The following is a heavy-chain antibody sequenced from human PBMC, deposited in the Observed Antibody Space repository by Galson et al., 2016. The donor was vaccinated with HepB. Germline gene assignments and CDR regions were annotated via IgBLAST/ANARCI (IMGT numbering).Heavy chain of an antibody. CDR1: GFIVSSHY. Sequence: SLRLSCAGSGFIVSSHYMNWVRQPPGKGLEWVAIIYSGGATYYADSVKGRFTISRDNPKNTLYLQMNSLRAEDTAVHYCARDPGRIAAAGHFDSWGQGTLVTVSS. CDR2: IYSGGAT. CDR3: ARDPGRIAAAGHFDS. V-gene: IGHV3-53*01. D-gene: IGHD6-13*01. J-gene: IGHJ5*01.